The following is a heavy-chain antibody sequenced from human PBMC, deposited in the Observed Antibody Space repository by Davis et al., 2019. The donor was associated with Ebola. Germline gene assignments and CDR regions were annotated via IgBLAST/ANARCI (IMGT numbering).Heavy chain of an antibody. Sequence: GSLRLSCTGSGYSFTSYWIGRVRQMPGKGLEWMGIIYPGDSDTRYSPSFQGQVTISADKSISTAYLQWSSLKASDTAMYYCARQIRSSGYFDYWGQGTLVTVSS. V-gene: IGHV5-51*01. CDR3: ARQIRSSGYFDY. D-gene: IGHD6-19*01. CDR2: IYPGDSDT. CDR1: GYSFTSYW. J-gene: IGHJ4*02.